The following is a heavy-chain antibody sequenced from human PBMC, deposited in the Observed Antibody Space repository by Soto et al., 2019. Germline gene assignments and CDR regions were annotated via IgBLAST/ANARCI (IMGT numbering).Heavy chain of an antibody. CDR1: GDSMTKYY. CDR2: IYTSGST. D-gene: IGHD1-26*01. V-gene: IGHV4-4*07. Sequence: SETLSLTCTVSGDSMTKYYWSWIRQPAGKGLEWIGRIYTSGSTNYNPSLKSRVTMSIDTSNNHFSLDLKSVTDADTAVYYCARTVGAAYYFDFWGQGALVTVSS. J-gene: IGHJ4*02. CDR3: ARTVGAAYYFDF.